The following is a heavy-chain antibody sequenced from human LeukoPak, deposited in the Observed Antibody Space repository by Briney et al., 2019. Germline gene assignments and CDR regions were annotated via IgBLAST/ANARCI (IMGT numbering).Heavy chain of an antibody. V-gene: IGHV4-31*03. CDR1: GDSISGGDCN. Sequence: SETLSLTCTVSGDSISGGDCNWSWIRQHPGKGLEWMAYIYYSGNTYYNSSLQSRVTISIDTSQNQFSLKLSSVTAADTAVYYCARVPAASGDAFDIWGQGTMVTVSS. D-gene: IGHD2-2*01. CDR2: IYYSGNT. J-gene: IGHJ3*02. CDR3: ARVPAASGDAFDI.